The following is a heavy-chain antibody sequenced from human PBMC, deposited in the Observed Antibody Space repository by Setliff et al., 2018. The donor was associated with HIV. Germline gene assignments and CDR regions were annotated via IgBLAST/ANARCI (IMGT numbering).Heavy chain of an antibody. Sequence: SLRLSCAASGFTFNSNWMSWVRQAPGKGLEWVANIKQDGSEKYYVDSVKGRFTISRDNAKKSLYLQMDSLRAEDTAVYYCARSYYGSTTSYGMDVWGQGTTVTSP. CDR3: ARSYYGSTTSYGMDV. D-gene: IGHD3-10*01. CDR2: IKQDGSEK. J-gene: IGHJ6*02. CDR1: GFTFNSNW. V-gene: IGHV3-7*01.